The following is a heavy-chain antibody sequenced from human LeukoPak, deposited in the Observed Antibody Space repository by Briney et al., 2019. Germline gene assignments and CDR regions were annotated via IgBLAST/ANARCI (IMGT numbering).Heavy chain of an antibody. CDR1: GYTGIELS. J-gene: IGHJ3*02. CDR3: ATHTIVGVVTYGFPI. V-gene: IGHV1-24*01. D-gene: IGHD3-3*01. CDR2: FVPEDAET. Sequence: ASVKVSCKLSGYTGIELSMNWVRQAPGKGLEWLGGFVPEDAETVYAQKFQCRVTMTEDTSTDTAYMELSRLTSEDTAVYYCATHTIVGVVTYGFPIWGRGTLVTVSS.